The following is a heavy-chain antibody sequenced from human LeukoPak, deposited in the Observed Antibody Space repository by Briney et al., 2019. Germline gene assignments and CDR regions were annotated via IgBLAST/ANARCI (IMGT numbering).Heavy chain of an antibody. D-gene: IGHD3-22*01. Sequence: PGGSLRLSCAASGFTFSSNVMSWVRQAPGKGLEWVSAISGSGDSTYYADSVKGRFTISRDNSKNTLDLQMNSLRVEDTAVYYCAKHSSGYNASDYWGQGTLVTVSS. V-gene: IGHV3-23*01. CDR1: GFTFSSNV. J-gene: IGHJ4*02. CDR3: AKHSSGYNASDY. CDR2: ISGSGDST.